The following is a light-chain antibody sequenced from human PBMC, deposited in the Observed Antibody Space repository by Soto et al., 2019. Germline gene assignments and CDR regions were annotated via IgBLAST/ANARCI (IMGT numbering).Light chain of an antibody. CDR2: GAS. V-gene: IGKV3D-20*02. Sequence: EIVLTQSPGTLSLSPGERATLSCRASQSVRSRLAWYQQKNGQAPSLLISGASSWASGIPDRFSGSGSATDVTLTISSLEPEDFAVYYCQQRSDWRITFGQGTRLEIK. CDR1: QSVRSR. J-gene: IGKJ5*01. CDR3: QQRSDWRIT.